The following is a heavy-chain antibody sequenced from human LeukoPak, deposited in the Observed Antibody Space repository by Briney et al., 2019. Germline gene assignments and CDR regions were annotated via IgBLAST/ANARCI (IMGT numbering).Heavy chain of an antibody. CDR2: IWYGGSNK. V-gene: IGHV3-33*08. CDR3: ARDIQQWPEGYFDY. Sequence: GGSLRLSCAASGFTFSSYGMHWVRQAPGKGLEWVAVIWYGGSNKYYADSVKGRFTISRDNAKNSLYLQMNSLRAEDTAVYYCARDIQQWPEGYFDYWGQGTLVTVSS. D-gene: IGHD6-19*01. CDR1: GFTFSSYG. J-gene: IGHJ4*02.